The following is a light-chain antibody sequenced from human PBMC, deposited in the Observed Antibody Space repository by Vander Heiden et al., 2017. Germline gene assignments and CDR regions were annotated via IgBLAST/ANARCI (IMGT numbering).Light chain of an antibody. CDR1: QSVSSSY. J-gene: IGKJ1*01. V-gene: IGKV3-20*01. CDR2: GAS. Sequence: EIVLTQSPGTLSLSPGERATLSCRASQSVSSSYLAWYQQKPGQAPRLLIYGASRAATGIPDTGTGRASRRHITLTTRRLETEEISEYYCQRYGRSYWRFGQGTQLEIK. CDR3: QRYGRSYWR.